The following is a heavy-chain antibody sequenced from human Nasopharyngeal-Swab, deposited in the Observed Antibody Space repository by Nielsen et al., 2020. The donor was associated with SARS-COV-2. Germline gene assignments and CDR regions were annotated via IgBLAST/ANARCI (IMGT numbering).Heavy chain of an antibody. CDR2: ISYDGSNK. V-gene: IGHV3-30*03. CDR3: ARTWIRVPDAFDI. J-gene: IGHJ3*02. Sequence: GESLKISCAASGFTFSSYGMHWVRQAPGKGLEWVAVISYDGSNKYYADSVKGRFTISRDNSKNTLYLQMNSLRAEGTAVHYCARTWIRVPDAFDIWGQGTMVTVSS. D-gene: IGHD5-18*01. CDR1: GFTFSSYG.